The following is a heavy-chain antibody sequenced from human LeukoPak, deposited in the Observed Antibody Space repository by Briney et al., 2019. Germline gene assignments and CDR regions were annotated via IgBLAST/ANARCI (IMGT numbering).Heavy chain of an antibody. CDR3: AKDQWNPDF. V-gene: IGHV3-33*06. CDR1: GFTFSSYG. Sequence: GRPLRLSCAASGFTFSSYGMPWVRQAPGKGLEWVAVVWIDGSSQNYADSVKGRFTISRDNSKNLVFLQMNSLRAEDTAVYYCAKDQWNPDFWGQGTLVSVSS. D-gene: IGHD6-19*01. CDR2: VWIDGSSQ. J-gene: IGHJ4*02.